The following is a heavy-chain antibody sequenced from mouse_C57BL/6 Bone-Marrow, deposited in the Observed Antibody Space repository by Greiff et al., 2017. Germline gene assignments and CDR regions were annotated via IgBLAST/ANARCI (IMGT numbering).Heavy chain of an antibody. CDR2: ISGGGGNT. D-gene: IGHD1-1*01. Sequence: EVKVVESGGGLVKPGGSLKLSCAASGFTFSSYTMSWVRQTPEKRLEWVATISGGGGNTYYPDSVKGRFTISRDNAKNTLYLQMSSLRSEDTALYYCARHGFITTVVDFDDWGQGTTLTVSS. J-gene: IGHJ2*01. CDR1: GFTFSSYT. V-gene: IGHV5-9*01. CDR3: ARHGFITTVVDFDD.